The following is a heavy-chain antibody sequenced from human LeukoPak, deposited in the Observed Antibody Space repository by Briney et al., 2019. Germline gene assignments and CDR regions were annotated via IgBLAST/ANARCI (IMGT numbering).Heavy chain of an antibody. D-gene: IGHD2-8*01. CDR1: GYPFSDFS. CDR3: AKQSYARSLGE. V-gene: IGHV3-23*01. Sequence: GGSLRLSCATSGYPFSDFSMSWVRQAPGKGLEWISTTNSGGTSTYYAESVKGRVTISRDNSKNTLYLQMSSLRVEDTAVYYCAKQSYARSLGEGGPGTLVSVSS. J-gene: IGHJ4*02. CDR2: TNSGGTST.